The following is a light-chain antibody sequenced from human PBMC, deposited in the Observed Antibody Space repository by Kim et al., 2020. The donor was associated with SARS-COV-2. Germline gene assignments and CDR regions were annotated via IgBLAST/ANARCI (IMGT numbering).Light chain of an antibody. CDR3: NSRDSSGNHVL. J-gene: IGLJ2*01. V-gene: IGLV3-19*01. CDR2: AKN. Sequence: SSELTQDPAVSMALGQTVRITCQGDSLRSYYPTWFQQKPGQAPILVIYAKNNRPSGIPDRFSGSSSGDTASLTITGAQAEDEADYYCNSRDSSGNHVLFGGGTQLTVL. CDR1: SLRSYY.